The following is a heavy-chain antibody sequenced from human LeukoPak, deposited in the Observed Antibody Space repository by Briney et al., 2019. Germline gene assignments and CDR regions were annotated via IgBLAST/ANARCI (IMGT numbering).Heavy chain of an antibody. D-gene: IGHD5-18*01. CDR1: GGSFSGYY. Sequence: SETLSLTCAVYGGSFSGYYWGWIRQPPGKGLEWIGEINHSGSTNYNPSLKSRVTISVDTSKNQFSLKLSSVTAADTAVYYCARTGFNVDTAAIYFVYWGQGTLVTVSS. CDR2: INHSGST. CDR3: ARTGFNVDTAAIYFVY. V-gene: IGHV4-34*01. J-gene: IGHJ4*02.